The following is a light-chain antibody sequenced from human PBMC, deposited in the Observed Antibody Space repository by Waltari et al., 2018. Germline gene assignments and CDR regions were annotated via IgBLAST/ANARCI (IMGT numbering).Light chain of an antibody. CDR2: DVT. CDR3: CSYGGSSWV. Sequence: QSALTQPRSVSGSPGQSVTISCTGTSSDVGAYNYVSWYQHLPGKAPKLIIYDVTKWPSGVPVLFSGSKSGNTASLTSSGLLVEDEADYYCCSYGGSSWVFGGGTKLTVL. V-gene: IGLV2-11*01. CDR1: SSDVGAYNY. J-gene: IGLJ3*02.